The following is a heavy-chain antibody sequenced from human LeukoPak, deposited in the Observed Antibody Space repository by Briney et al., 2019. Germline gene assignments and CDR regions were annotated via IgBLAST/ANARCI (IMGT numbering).Heavy chain of an antibody. D-gene: IGHD3-22*01. Sequence: GGSLRLSCAASGFTFSSYWMSWVRQAPGKGLEWVANIKQGGSEKYYVDSVKGRFTISRDNAKNSLYLQMNSLRAEDTAVYYCARVYYDSSGYLRLYYYYYYMDVWGKGTTVTVSS. V-gene: IGHV3-7*01. J-gene: IGHJ6*03. CDR3: ARVYYDSSGYLRLYYYYYYMDV. CDR1: GFTFSSYW. CDR2: IKQGGSEK.